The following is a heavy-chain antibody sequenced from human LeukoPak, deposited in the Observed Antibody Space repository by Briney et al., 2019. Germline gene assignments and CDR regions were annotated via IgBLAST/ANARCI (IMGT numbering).Heavy chain of an antibody. J-gene: IGHJ5*02. Sequence: PSETLSLTCTLSGGSITSGNYYWSWFRQPAGKGLEYIGRIYTSGGTSGITYYNPSLKSRVTISVDTSKNQFSLKLSSVTAADTAVYYCAWGDSSGYPFDPWGQGTLVTVSS. D-gene: IGHD3-22*01. CDR3: AWGDSSGYPFDP. CDR1: GGSITSGNYY. V-gene: IGHV4-61*02. CDR2: IYTSGGTSGIT.